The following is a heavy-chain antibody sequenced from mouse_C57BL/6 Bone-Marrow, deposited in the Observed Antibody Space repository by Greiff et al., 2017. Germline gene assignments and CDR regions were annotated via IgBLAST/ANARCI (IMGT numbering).Heavy chain of an antibody. V-gene: IGHV1-82*01. CDR2: IYPGDGDT. D-gene: IGHD4-1*01. Sequence: QVQLQQSGPELVKPGASVKISCKASGYAFSSSWMNWVKQRPGKGLEWIGRIYPGDGDTNYNGKFKGKATLTADKSSSTAYMQLSSLTSEDSAVYCCARDDWDRFDYWGQGTTLTVSS. CDR3: ARDDWDRFDY. CDR1: GYAFSSSW. J-gene: IGHJ2*01.